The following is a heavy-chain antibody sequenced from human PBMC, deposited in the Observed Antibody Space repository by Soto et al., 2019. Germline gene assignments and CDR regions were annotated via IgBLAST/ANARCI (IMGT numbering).Heavy chain of an antibody. CDR1: GFSLSTNGVA. V-gene: IGHV2-5*02. J-gene: IGHJ5*02. Sequence: QITLKESGPPLVKPTQTLTLTCSFSGFSLSTNGVAVGWIRQPPGKALEWLALIYWDDDKRYNPSLKSRLAITKDTSKNQVVLTMTNMDPVDTGTYYCARRLVDDLLGHHFDPWGQGILVTVSS. CDR3: ARRLVDDLLGHHFDP. CDR2: IYWDDDK. D-gene: IGHD3-9*01.